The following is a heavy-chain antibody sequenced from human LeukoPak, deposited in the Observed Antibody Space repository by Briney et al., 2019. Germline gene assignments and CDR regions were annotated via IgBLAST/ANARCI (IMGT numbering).Heavy chain of an antibody. D-gene: IGHD3-22*01. CDR3: ARAHDSSGSRGDY. CDR2: INPSGGST. J-gene: IGHJ4*02. CDR1: GYTFTSYY. Sequence: ASVKVSCKASGYTFTSYYMHWVRQAPGQGLEWMGIINPSGGSTSYAQKFQGRVTMTTDTSTSTAYMELRSLRSDDTAVYYCARAHDSSGSRGDYWGQGTLVTVSS. V-gene: IGHV1-46*01.